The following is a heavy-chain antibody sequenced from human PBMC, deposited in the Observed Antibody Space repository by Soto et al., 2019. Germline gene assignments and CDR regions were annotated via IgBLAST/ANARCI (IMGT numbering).Heavy chain of an antibody. CDR1: GFTFSSYG. CDR3: AKDQYSRSAEGDY. CDR2: ISYDGSNK. Sequence: QVQLVESGGGVVQPGRSLRLSCAASGFTFSSYGMHWVRQAPGKGLEWVAVISYDGSNKYYADSVKGRFTISRDNSKNALYMQMNSLRAEDPAVYYCAKDQYSRSAEGDYWGQGTLVTVSS. D-gene: IGHD6-13*01. J-gene: IGHJ4*02. V-gene: IGHV3-30*18.